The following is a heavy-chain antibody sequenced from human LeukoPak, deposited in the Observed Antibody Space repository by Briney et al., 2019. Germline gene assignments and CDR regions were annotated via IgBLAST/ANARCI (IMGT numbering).Heavy chain of an antibody. CDR1: GGSFSGYY. CDR3: ARVRREAAAGIRWFDP. CDR2: INHSGST. D-gene: IGHD6-13*01. J-gene: IGHJ5*02. Sequence: PSETLSLTCAVYGGSFSGYYWSWIRQPPGKVLEWIGEINHSGSTNYNPSLKSRVTISVDTSKNQFSLKLSSVTAADTAVYYCARVRREAAAGIRWFDPWGQGTLVTVSS. V-gene: IGHV4-34*01.